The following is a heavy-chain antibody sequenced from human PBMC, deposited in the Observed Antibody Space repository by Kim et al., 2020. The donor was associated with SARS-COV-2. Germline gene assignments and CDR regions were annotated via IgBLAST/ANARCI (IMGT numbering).Heavy chain of an antibody. CDR2: IYYSGST. Sequence: SETLSLTCTVSGGSMSSYYWSWIRQPPGKGLEWIGYIYYSGSTNYNYYLKSRVTISVDTSKNQFSLKLSSVTAADTAVYYCARRSLEITFVGVIVKDYFDYWGQGTLVTVSS. CDR1: GGSMSSYY. CDR3: ARRSLEITFVGVIVKDYFDY. D-gene: IGHD3-16*02. J-gene: IGHJ4*02. V-gene: IGHV4-59*08.